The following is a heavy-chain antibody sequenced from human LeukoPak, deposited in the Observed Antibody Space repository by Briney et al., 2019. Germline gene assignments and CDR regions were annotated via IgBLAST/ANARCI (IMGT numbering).Heavy chain of an antibody. D-gene: IGHD3-22*01. V-gene: IGHV6-1*01. CDR2: TYYRSKCYN. CDR1: GDSVSSNSAA. Sequence: SQTLSLTCAISGDSVSSNSAAWNWIRQSPSRGLEWLGRTYYRSKCYNDYAVSVKSRITINPDTSKNQFSLQLNSVTPEDTAVYYCARDLVERGSSGYYYPTGPYFDYWGQGTLVTVSS. J-gene: IGHJ4*02. CDR3: ARDLVERGSSGYYYPTGPYFDY.